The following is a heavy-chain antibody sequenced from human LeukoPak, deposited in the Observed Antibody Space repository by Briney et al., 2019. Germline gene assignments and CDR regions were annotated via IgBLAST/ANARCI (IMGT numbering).Heavy chain of an antibody. CDR3: AKDHRSYRYYYYGMDV. CDR1: GFTFSSYA. V-gene: IGHV3-30*04. CDR2: ISYDGSNK. Sequence: PGGSLRLSCAASGFTFSSYAMHWVRQAPGKGLEWVSVISYDGSNKYYADSVKGRFTISRDNSKNTLYLQMNSLRGDDTAVYYCAKDHRSYRYYYYGMDVWGQGTTVTVSS. J-gene: IGHJ6*02.